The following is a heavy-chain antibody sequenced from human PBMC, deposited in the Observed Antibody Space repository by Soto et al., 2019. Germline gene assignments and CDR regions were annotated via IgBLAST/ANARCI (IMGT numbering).Heavy chain of an antibody. CDR1: GGTFSSYA. J-gene: IGHJ6*02. V-gene: IGHV1-69*13. CDR2: IIPIFGTA. Sequence: SVKVSCKASGGTFSSYAISWVRQAPGQGLEWMGGIIPIFGTANYAQKFQGRVTITADESTSTAYMELSSLRSEDTAVYYCARDIHKLPPPKTYYYYGMDVWGQGNTVTV. CDR3: ARDIHKLPPPKTYYYYGMDV.